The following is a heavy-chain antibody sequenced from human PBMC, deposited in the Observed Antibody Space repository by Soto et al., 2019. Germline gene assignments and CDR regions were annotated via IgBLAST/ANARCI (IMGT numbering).Heavy chain of an antibody. Sequence: LRLSCAASGFTFSSYGMHWVRQAPGKGLEWVAVISYDGSNKYYADSVKGRFTISRDNSKNTLYLQMNSLRAEDTAVYYCAKVGDYYDSSGPFYYYYYGMDVWGQGTTVTVSS. CDR2: ISYDGSNK. D-gene: IGHD3-22*01. V-gene: IGHV3-30*18. CDR1: GFTFSSYG. CDR3: AKVGDYYDSSGPFYYYYYGMDV. J-gene: IGHJ6*02.